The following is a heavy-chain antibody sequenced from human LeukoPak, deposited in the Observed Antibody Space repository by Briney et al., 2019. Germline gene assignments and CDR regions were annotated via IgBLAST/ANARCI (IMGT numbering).Heavy chain of an antibody. CDR1: GYTFTSYY. J-gene: IGHJ4*02. CDR2: INPSGGST. D-gene: IGHD4-17*01. CDR3: ARGSHDYGDYEGILSY. V-gene: IGHV1-46*01. Sequence: GASVKVSCKASGYTFTSYYMHWVRQAPGQGLEWMGIINPSGGSTSYAQKFQGRVTMTRDMSTSTVYMELRSLRSDDTAVYYCARGSHDYGDYEGILSYWGQGTLVTVSS.